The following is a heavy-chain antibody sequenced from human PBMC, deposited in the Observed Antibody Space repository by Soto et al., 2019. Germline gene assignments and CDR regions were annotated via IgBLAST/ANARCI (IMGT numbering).Heavy chain of an antibody. J-gene: IGHJ3*02. D-gene: IGHD3-9*01. CDR1: GYTFTAND. CDR3: ASLDTYYDILTGAPDAFDI. Sequence: XSVKVSCKAFGYTFTANDINWVRQAPGQGLEWMGWMNPNSGNTGYAQKFQGRVTMTRNTSISTAYMELSSLRSEDTAVYYCASLDTYYDILTGAPDAFDIWGQGTMVTVSS. CDR2: MNPNSGNT. V-gene: IGHV1-8*02.